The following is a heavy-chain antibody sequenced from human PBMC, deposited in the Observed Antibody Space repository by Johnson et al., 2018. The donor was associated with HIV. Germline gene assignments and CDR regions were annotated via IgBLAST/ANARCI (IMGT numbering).Heavy chain of an antibody. CDR3: GREFGQASSYAFDI. V-gene: IGHV3-7*01. CDR2: IKQDGSEK. CDR1: GFTFDDYG. Sequence: VQLVESGGRVVGTGESLRLACSASGFTFDDYGMSWVRQAPGKGLEWVANIKQDGSEKYYVDYVKGRFTISRDNAKNSLYLQMNSLRAEDTAVYYCGREFGQASSYAFDIWGQGTMVTVFS. D-gene: IGHD3-16*01. J-gene: IGHJ3*02.